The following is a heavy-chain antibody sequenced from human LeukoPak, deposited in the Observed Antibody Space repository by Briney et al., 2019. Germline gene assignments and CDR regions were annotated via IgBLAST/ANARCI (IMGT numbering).Heavy chain of an antibody. J-gene: IGHJ6*03. V-gene: IGHV3-7*01. CDR3: ARDVIARNYYYYMDV. CDR2: IKEDGSEK. Sequence: GGSLRLSCAASGFIFSSYWMSWVRQAPGKGMEWVANIKEDGSEKDYVDSVKGRFTISIDNAKNSLYLQMNSLGAEDTAVYYCARDVIARNYYYYMDVWGKGTTVTVSS. CDR1: GFIFSSYW. D-gene: IGHD2-15*01.